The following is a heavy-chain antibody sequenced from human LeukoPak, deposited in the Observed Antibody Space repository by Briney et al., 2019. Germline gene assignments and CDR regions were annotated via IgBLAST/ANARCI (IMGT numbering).Heavy chain of an antibody. CDR3: AKGGAINGWYWFDP. Sequence: GRSLRLSCATSGFSFSIYGMHWVRQAQGKGLEWVALTWYDGSNKNYADSVKGRFTISRDNSKNTLYLQMNSLRAEDTALYYCAKGGAINGWYWFDPWGPGTPVTVSS. J-gene: IGHJ5*02. CDR2: TWYDGSNK. V-gene: IGHV3-33*06. D-gene: IGHD6-19*01. CDR1: GFSFSIYG.